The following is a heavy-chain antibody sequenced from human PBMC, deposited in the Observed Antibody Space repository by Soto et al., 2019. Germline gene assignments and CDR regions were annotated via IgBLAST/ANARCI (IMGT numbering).Heavy chain of an antibody. CDR2: IKTDGSVT. CDR1: GFTFSTYW. CDR3: ARDLGGSHDY. J-gene: IGHJ4*02. Sequence: EVQLVESGGGLLQPGGSLRLSCAASGFTFSTYWMHWVRQAPGKGLVWVSRIKTDGSVTTYADSVKGRFTISRDNAKNTLSLQMNTLRAEDTAVYYCARDLGGSHDYWGRGTLVTVSS. D-gene: IGHD3-16*01. V-gene: IGHV3-74*01.